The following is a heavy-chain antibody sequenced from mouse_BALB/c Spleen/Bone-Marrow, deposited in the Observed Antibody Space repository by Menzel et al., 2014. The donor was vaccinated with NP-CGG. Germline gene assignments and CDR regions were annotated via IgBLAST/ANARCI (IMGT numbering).Heavy chain of an antibody. Sequence: EVQLQESGAELVKPGASVKLSCTASGFNVKDTYIHWVKQRPEQGLEWIGRIDPANGNTKYDPKFQGKATITADTSSNTAHLQLSSLTSEDTAVYYCASYVYGYYFDYWGQGTTLTVSS. J-gene: IGHJ2*01. CDR2: IDPANGNT. V-gene: IGHV14-3*02. D-gene: IGHD2-2*01. CDR3: ASYVYGYYFDY. CDR1: GFNVKDTY.